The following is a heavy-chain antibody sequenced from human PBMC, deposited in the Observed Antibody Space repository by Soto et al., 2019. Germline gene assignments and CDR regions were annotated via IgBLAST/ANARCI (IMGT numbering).Heavy chain of an antibody. Sequence: SETLSLTCTVSGGSISSSIYYGGWIRQPPGKGLEWIGSIFYSGSTYYNPSLKSRVTISVDTSKNQFSLKLSSVTAADTAVYYCARGWSGWRVWLDYWGQGTLVTVS. J-gene: IGHJ4*02. CDR3: ARGWSGWRVWLDY. D-gene: IGHD6-19*01. CDR1: GGSISSSIYY. V-gene: IGHV4-39*07. CDR2: IFYSGST.